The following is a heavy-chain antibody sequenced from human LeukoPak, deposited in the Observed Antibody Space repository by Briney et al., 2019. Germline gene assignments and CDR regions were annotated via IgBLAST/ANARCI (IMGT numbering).Heavy chain of an antibody. Sequence: SETLSLTCTVSGGSISSYYWSWIRQPPGKGLEWIGYIYTSGSTNYNPSLKSRVTISVDTSKNQFSLKLSSVTAADTAVYYCARGRGCSSTSCYSDFDYWGQGTLVTVSS. D-gene: IGHD2-2*01. J-gene: IGHJ4*02. CDR3: ARGRGCSSTSCYSDFDY. CDR1: GGSISSYY. CDR2: IYTSGST. V-gene: IGHV4-4*09.